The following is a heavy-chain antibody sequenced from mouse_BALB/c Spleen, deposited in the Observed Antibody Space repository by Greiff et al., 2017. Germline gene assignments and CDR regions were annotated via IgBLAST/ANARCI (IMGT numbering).Heavy chain of an antibody. CDR2: INPSNGGT. Sequence: QVQLQQSGAELVKPGASVKLSCKASGYTFTSYYMYWVKQRPGQGLEWIGEINPSNGGTNFNEKFKSKATLTVDKSSSTAYMQLSSLTSEDSAVYYCTRGRGLRGYFDVWGAGTTVTVSS. V-gene: IGHV1S81*02. CDR3: TRGRGLRGYFDV. D-gene: IGHD2-4*01. CDR1: GYTFTSYY. J-gene: IGHJ1*01.